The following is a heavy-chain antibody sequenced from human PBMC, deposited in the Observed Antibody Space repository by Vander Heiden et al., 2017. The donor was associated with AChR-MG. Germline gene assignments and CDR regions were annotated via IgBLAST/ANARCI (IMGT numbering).Heavy chain of an antibody. J-gene: IGHJ6*02. CDR1: GFTFSSYA. CDR3: AKGVGGYYYYGMDV. Sequence: EVQRLESGGGLVQPGGSLRLSCAASGFTFSSYAMSWVRQAPGKGLEWVSAISGSGGSTYYADSVKGRFTISRDNSKNTLYLQMTSLRAGDTAVYYCAKGVGGYYYYGMDVWGQGTTVTVSS. D-gene: IGHD3-16*01. CDR2: ISGSGGST. V-gene: IGHV3-23*01.